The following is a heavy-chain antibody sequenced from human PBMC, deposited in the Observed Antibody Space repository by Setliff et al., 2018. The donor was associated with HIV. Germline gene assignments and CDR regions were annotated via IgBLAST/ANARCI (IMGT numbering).Heavy chain of an antibody. CDR2: IYYSGST. Sequence: SETLSLTCTVSGGSISSYYWSWIRQPPGKGLEWIGYIYYSGSTNYNPSLKSRVTISVDTSKNQFSLKLSSVIAADTAVYYCARHAAGPDGPFDYWGQGTLVTVSS. J-gene: IGHJ4*02. V-gene: IGHV4-59*08. CDR3: ARHAAGPDGPFDY. CDR1: GGSISSYY.